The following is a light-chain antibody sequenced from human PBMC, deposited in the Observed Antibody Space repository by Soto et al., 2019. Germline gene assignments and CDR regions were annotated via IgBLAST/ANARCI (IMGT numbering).Light chain of an antibody. CDR3: SSYAGSSNV. J-gene: IGLJ1*01. V-gene: IGLV2-14*01. CDR1: SSDVVGYYH. Sequence: QSVLTQPASVSGSPGQSITISCTGTSSDVVGYYHVSWYQQHPGKAPKVMIYEVSNRPSGVSNRFSGSKTGNTASLTISGLQAEDEADYYCSSYAGSSNVFGTGTKVTVL. CDR2: EVS.